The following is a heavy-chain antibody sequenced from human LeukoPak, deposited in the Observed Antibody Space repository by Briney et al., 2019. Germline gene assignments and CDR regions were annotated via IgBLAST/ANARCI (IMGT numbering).Heavy chain of an antibody. CDR2: IYYSGNT. D-gene: IGHD5-12*01. J-gene: IGHJ4*02. CDR1: GGSIRGYY. CDR3: ARHSTVATRVYYFDY. V-gene: IGHV4-59*01. Sequence: SETLSLTCTASGGSIRGYYWSWIRQPPGKGLEWIGYIYYSGNTNYNPSLKSRVTISGDTSKNQFSLKLSSVTAADTAVYYCARHSTVATRVYYFDYCGQGTLVTVSS.